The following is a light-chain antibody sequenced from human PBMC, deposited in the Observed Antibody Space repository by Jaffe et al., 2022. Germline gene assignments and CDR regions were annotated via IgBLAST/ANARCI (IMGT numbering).Light chain of an antibody. Sequence: QSVLTQPPSVSAAPGQKVTISCSGSSSNIGNNYVSWYQQLPGTAPKLLIYENNKRPSGIPDRFSGSKSGTSATLGITGLQTGDEADYYCGTWDSSLSAGWGVFGGGTKLTVL. J-gene: IGLJ2*01. CDR3: GTWDSSLSAGWGV. CDR2: ENN. CDR1: SSNIGNNY. V-gene: IGLV1-51*02.